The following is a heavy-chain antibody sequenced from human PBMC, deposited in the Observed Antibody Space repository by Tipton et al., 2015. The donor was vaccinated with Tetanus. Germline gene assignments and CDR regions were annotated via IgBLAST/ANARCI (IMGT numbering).Heavy chain of an antibody. J-gene: IGHJ4*02. CDR2: IKSKTDGGTT. Sequence: SLRLSCTTSGLFFHNAWMNWVRQAPGKGLEWAGRIKSKTDGGTTDYAARVKDRFSISRDDSKNTLFLLMNSLKTEDTAVYYCTTSGIVGSGSRVDYWGRGALVTVTS. D-gene: IGHD1-26*01. CDR1: GLFFHNAW. V-gene: IGHV3-15*07. CDR3: TTSGIVGSGSRVDY.